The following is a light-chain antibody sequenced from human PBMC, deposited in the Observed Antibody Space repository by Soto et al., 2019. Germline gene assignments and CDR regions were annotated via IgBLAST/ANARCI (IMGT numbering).Light chain of an antibody. CDR2: DAS. CDR1: QTVRNNY. Sequence: EFVLTQSPGTLSLSPGERATLSCRASQTVRNNYLAWYQQKTGQAPRLLIYDASSRATGIPDRFSGGGSGTDFTLTISRLEPEDFAVYYCQQFSSYPRTVGGGTKVDIK. J-gene: IGKJ4*01. V-gene: IGKV3-20*01. CDR3: QQFSSYPRT.